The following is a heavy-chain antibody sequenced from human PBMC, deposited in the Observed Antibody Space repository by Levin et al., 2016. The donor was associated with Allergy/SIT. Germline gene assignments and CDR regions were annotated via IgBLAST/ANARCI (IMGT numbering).Heavy chain of an antibody. CDR3: AKGYGDYRANY. Sequence: GGSLRLSCAASGFTVSSNYMSWVRQAPGKGLEWVSGINWNGGSTGYADSVKGRFTISRDNAKNSLYLQMNSLRAEDTALYYCAKGYGDYRANYWGQGTLVTVSS. CDR2: INWNGGST. D-gene: IGHD4-17*01. J-gene: IGHJ4*02. V-gene: IGHV3-20*04. CDR1: GFTVSSNY.